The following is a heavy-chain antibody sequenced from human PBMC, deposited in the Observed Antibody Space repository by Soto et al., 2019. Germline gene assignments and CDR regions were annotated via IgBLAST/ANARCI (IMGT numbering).Heavy chain of an antibody. J-gene: IGHJ6*02. Sequence: SETLSLTCTVSGGSISSYYWSWIRQPPGKGLEWIGYIYYSGSTNYNPSLKSRVTISVDTSKNQFSLKLSSVTAADTAVYYCARIPYYDFWSGYRRAYYYYGMDAWGQGTTVTVYS. CDR1: GGSISSYY. CDR3: ARIPYYDFWSGYRRAYYYYGMDA. V-gene: IGHV4-59*01. CDR2: IYYSGST. D-gene: IGHD3-3*01.